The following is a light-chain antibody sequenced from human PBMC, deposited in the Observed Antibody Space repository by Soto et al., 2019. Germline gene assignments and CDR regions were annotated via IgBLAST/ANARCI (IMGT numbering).Light chain of an antibody. Sequence: DIQLTQSPSSLSAAVGDRVTIPCRASQSISSWLAWYQQKPGKAPKLLIYKASTLKSGVPSRFSGSGSGTEFTLTISSLQPDDFATYYCQHYNSYSEAFSQGTKVDI. CDR3: QHYNSYSEA. CDR1: QSISSW. CDR2: KAS. J-gene: IGKJ1*01. V-gene: IGKV1-5*03.